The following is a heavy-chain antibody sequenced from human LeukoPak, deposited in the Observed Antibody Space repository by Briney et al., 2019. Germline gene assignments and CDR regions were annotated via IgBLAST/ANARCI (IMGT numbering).Heavy chain of an antibody. CDR3: ARNSGSYSGYYGMDV. CDR2: INSDGSST. Sequence: GGSLRLSCAAPGFTFSSYWMHWVRQAPGKGLVWVSRINSDGSSTSYADSVKGRFTISRDNAKNTLYLQMNSLRAEDTAVYYCARNSGSYSGYYGMDVWGQGTTVTVSS. D-gene: IGHD1-26*01. J-gene: IGHJ6*02. V-gene: IGHV3-74*01. CDR1: GFTFSSYW.